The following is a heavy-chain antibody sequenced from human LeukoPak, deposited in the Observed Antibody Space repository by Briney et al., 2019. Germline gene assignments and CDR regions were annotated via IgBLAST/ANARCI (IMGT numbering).Heavy chain of an antibody. J-gene: IGHJ4*02. Sequence: SETLSLTCTVSGGSISSYYWSWIRQPPGKGLEWIGYIYYSGSTNYNPSLKSRVTISVDTSKNQFSLKLSSVTAADTAVYYCARNYDSSAVGGYWGQGTLVTVSS. D-gene: IGHD3-22*01. CDR3: ARNYDSSAVGGY. CDR1: GGSISSYY. V-gene: IGHV4-59*01. CDR2: IYYSGST.